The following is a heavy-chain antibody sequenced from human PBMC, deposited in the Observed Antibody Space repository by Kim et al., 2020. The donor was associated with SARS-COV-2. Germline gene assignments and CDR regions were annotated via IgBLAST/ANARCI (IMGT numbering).Heavy chain of an antibody. D-gene: IGHD3-22*01. Sequence: ASVKVSCKASGYTFTSYGISWVRQAPGQGLEWMGWISAYNGNTNYAQKLQGRVTMTTDTSTSTAYMELRSLRSDDTAVYYCARDTQTSYYDSSGSFDYWGQGTLVTVSS. CDR3: ARDTQTSYYDSSGSFDY. CDR2: ISAYNGNT. V-gene: IGHV1-18*01. J-gene: IGHJ4*02. CDR1: GYTFTSYG.